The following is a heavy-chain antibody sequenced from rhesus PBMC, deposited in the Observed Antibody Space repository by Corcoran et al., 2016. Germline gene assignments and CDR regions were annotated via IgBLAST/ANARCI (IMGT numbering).Heavy chain of an antibody. V-gene: IGHV3S5*01. CDR1: GFTFSSYG. D-gene: IGHD3-16*01. J-gene: IGHJ5-1*01. Sequence: EVQLVETGGGLVQPGGSLKLSCAASGFTFSSYGMSWVRQAPGKGLEWVSAIINGGGSTYNANTGRGRFTISRDNSKNTRSLQMNSLRAEDTAVYYCAKGPSGSYYYPVSFDVWGPGVLVTVSS. CDR2: IINGGGST. CDR3: AKGPSGSYYYPVSFDV.